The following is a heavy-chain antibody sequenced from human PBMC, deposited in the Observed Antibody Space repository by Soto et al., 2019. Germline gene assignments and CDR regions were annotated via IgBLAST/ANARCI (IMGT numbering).Heavy chain of an antibody. CDR1: GFTFSSYT. CDR3: AKDPMTRGAFDI. J-gene: IGHJ3*02. V-gene: IGHV3-23*01. D-gene: IGHD4-17*01. Sequence: PGGSLRLSRAASGFTFSSYTMAWVRQAPGKGLECVSSISGSGGSPSYADSVKGRFTISRDNSKNTLYLQMNSLRAEDTAVYYCAKDPMTRGAFDIWGQGTMVTVSS. CDR2: ISGSGGSP.